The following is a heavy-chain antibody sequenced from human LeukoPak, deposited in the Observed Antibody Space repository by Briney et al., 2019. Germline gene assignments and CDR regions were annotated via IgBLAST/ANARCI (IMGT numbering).Heavy chain of an antibody. CDR2: ISASGDST. J-gene: IGHJ6*02. Sequence: PGGSLRLSCAASGFTFSSYAMNWVRQAPGKGLEWVSTISASGDSTYYSDSVKGRFTISRDSSKNTLYLQMNSLRAEDTAVYYCAKLTATTPYYYGMDVWGQGTTVTVSS. D-gene: IGHD1-7*01. CDR3: AKLTATTPYYYGMDV. CDR1: GFTFSSYA. V-gene: IGHV3-23*01.